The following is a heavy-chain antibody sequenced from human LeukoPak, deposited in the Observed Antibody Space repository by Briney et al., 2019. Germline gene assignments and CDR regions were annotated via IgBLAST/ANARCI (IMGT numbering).Heavy chain of an antibody. J-gene: IGHJ4*02. CDR1: GGSISSGSYY. D-gene: IGHD3-22*01. CDR3: ARDSSYYYDSSGYCLFDY. CDR2: IYTSGST. V-gene: IGHV4-61*02. Sequence: PSQTLSLTCTVSGGSISSGSYYWSWIRQPAGKGVEWIGRIYTSGSTNYNPSLKSRVTISVDTSKNQFSLKLSSVTAADTAVYYCARDSSYYYDSSGYCLFDYWGQGTLVTVSS.